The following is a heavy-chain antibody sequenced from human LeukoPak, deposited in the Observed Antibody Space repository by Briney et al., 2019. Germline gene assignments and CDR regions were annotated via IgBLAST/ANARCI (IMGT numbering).Heavy chain of an antibody. CDR2: INPNSGGT. J-gene: IGHJ4*02. CDR1: GYTFTGYY. D-gene: IGHD2-8*02. Sequence: ASVKVSCKASGYTFTGYYMHWVRQAPGQGLEWMGWINPNSGGTNYAQKFQGRVTMTRNTSISTAYMELSSLRSEDTAVYYCARARVTYWGSYYFDYWGQGTLVTVSS. CDR3: ARARVTYWGSYYFDY. V-gene: IGHV1-2*02.